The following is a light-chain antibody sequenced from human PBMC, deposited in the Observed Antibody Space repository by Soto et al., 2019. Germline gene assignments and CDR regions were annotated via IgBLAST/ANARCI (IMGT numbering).Light chain of an antibody. V-gene: IGKV3-20*01. CDR1: QSVSSSY. CDR2: GAS. J-gene: IGKJ3*01. Sequence: EIVLTQSPGTLSLSPGERATLSCRASQSVSSSYLAWYQQKPGQAPRLLIYGASSRSTGIPDRFSGSGSGTEFTLTISRLEPEDFAVYYCQQYGSSPGLTFGPGTKVDIK. CDR3: QQYGSSPGLT.